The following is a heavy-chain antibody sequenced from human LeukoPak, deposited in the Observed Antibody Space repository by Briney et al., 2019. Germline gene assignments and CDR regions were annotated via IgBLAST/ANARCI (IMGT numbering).Heavy chain of an antibody. CDR3: AKGLYYDSSGYFFGGEYFQH. J-gene: IGHJ1*01. D-gene: IGHD3-22*01. V-gene: IGHV3-23*01. Sequence: SGGSLRLSCAASGFTFSSYAMSWVRQAPGKGLEWVSVISGSGGSTYYADSVKGRFTISRDNSKNTLFLQMNSLRAEDTAVYYCAKGLYYDSSGYFFGGEYFQHWGQGTLVTVSS. CDR1: GFTFSSYA. CDR2: ISGSGGST.